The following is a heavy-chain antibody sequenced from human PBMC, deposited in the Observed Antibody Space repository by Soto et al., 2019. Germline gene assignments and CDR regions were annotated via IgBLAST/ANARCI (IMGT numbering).Heavy chain of an antibody. CDR3: ARDLGNYGSGSYYDLWV. CDR2: IIPIFGTA. J-gene: IGHJ4*02. V-gene: IGHV1-69*06. CDR1: GGTFSSYA. Sequence: QVQLVQSGAEVKKPGSSVKVSCKASGGTFSSYAISWVRQAPGQGLEWMGGIIPIFGTANYAQKFQDRVTITADKSTSTAHMELSRLRAEDTAVYFCARDLGNYGSGSYYDLWVWGQGTPVTVSS. D-gene: IGHD3-10*01.